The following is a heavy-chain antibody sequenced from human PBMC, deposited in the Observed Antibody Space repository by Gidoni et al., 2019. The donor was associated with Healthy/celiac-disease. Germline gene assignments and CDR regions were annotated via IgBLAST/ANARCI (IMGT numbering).Heavy chain of an antibody. V-gene: IGHV3-23*04. CDR1: GFTFSSYA. CDR2: ISGSGGST. CDR3: ARAPDSSSWNYYYGMDV. Sequence: EVQLVESGGGLVQPGGSLRLSCAASGFTFSSYAMSWVRQAPGKGLEWVSAISGSGGSTYYADSVKGRFTISRDNSKNTLYLQMNSLRAEDTAVYYCARAPDSSSWNYYYGMDVWGQGTTVTVSS. J-gene: IGHJ6*02. D-gene: IGHD6-6*01.